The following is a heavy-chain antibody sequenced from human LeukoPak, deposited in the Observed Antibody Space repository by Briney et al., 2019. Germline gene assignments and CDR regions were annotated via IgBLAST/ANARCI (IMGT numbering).Heavy chain of an antibody. D-gene: IGHD5-12*01. Sequence: SGGSLRLSCAASGFTFSSYSMNWVRQAPGKGLEWVSSISSSSSYIYYADSVKGRFTISRDNAKNSLYLQMNSLRAEDTAVYYCARGRRYSGYPDAFDIWGQGTMVTVSS. J-gene: IGHJ3*02. CDR3: ARGRRYSGYPDAFDI. V-gene: IGHV3-21*01. CDR1: GFTFSSYS. CDR2: ISSSSSYI.